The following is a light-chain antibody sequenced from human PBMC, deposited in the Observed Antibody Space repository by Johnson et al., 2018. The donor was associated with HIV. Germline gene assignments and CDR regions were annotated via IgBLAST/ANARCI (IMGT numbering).Light chain of an antibody. J-gene: IGLJ1*01. V-gene: IGLV1-51*02. CDR3: GTWDSRLRNV. CDR2: ENN. Sequence: QSVLTQPPSVSAAPGQKVTISCSGSSSNIGNNYVSWYQQLPGTAPNLLIYENNKRPSGIPDRFSGSKSGTSATLGITGLQTGDEADYYCGTWDSRLRNVFGTGAKGTGL. CDR1: SSNIGNNY.